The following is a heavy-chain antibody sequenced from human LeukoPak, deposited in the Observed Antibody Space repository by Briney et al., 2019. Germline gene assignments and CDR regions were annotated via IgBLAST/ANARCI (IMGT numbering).Heavy chain of an antibody. CDR3: ANSKRYGVPSFFDY. CDR2: ISWNSGSI. D-gene: IGHD5-18*01. J-gene: IGHJ4*02. Sequence: GGSLRLSCAASGFTFDDYAMHWVRQAPGKGLEWVSGISWNSGSIGYADSVKGRFTISRDNARNSLYLQMNSPRAEDTALYYCANSKRYGVPSFFDYWGQGTLVTVSS. CDR1: GFTFDDYA. V-gene: IGHV3-9*01.